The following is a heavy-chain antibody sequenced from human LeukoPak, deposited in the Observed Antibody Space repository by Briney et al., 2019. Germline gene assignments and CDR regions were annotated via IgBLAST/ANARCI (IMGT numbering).Heavy chain of an antibody. CDR2: INPNSGGT. Sequence: GASVKVSCKASGYTFTGYYMHWVRQAPGQGLEWMGWINPNSGGTNYAQKFQGRVTMTRDTSISTAYMELSRLRSDDTAVYYCARVPEVWWNDPGNWFDPWGQGTLVTVSS. J-gene: IGHJ5*02. CDR3: ARVPEVWWNDPGNWFDP. D-gene: IGHD1-1*01. V-gene: IGHV1-2*02. CDR1: GYTFTGYY.